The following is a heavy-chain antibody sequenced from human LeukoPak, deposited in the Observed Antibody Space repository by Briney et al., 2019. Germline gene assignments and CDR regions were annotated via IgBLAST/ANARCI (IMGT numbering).Heavy chain of an antibody. J-gene: IGHJ5*02. CDR3: ARDLKRFRGFDP. D-gene: IGHD5-24*01. CDR2: INPNSGGT. Sequence: ASVKVSCKASGYTFTGYYMHWVRQAPGQGLEWMEWINPNSGGTNYAQKFQGRVTMTRDTTISTAYMELSRLRSDDTAVYYCARDLKRFRGFDPWGQGTLVTVSS. CDR1: GYTFTGYY. V-gene: IGHV1-2*02.